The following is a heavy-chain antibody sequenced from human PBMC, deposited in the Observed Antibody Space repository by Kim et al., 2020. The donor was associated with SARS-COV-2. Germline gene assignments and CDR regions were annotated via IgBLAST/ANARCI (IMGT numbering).Heavy chain of an antibody. Sequence: SETLSLTCTVSGGSINNNFWSWIRQPPGKGLEWIGHVHYGGSTNYSPSLKSRVTISVDTSKNQFSLRLSSVTAADTAGYYCSKGMSPVYWGQGTLVTVSS. V-gene: IGHV4-59*13. CDR3: SKGMSPVY. D-gene: IGHD3-10*01. CDR1: GGSINNNF. J-gene: IGHJ4*02. CDR2: VHYGGST.